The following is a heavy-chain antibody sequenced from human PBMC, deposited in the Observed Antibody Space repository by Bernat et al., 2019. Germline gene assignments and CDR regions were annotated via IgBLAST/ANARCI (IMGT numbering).Heavy chain of an antibody. CDR3: TRNNYDFWSGYYLLFDY. CDR1: GFTFGDYA. J-gene: IGHJ4*02. D-gene: IGHD3-3*01. Sequence: EVQLVESGGGLVQPGRSLRLSCTASGFTFGDYAMSWVRQAPGKGLEWVGFIRSKAYGGTTEYAASVKGRFTISRDDSKSIACLQMNSLKTEDTAVYYCTRNNYDFWSGYYLLFDYWGQGTLVTVSS. V-gene: IGHV3-49*04. CDR2: IRSKAYGGTT.